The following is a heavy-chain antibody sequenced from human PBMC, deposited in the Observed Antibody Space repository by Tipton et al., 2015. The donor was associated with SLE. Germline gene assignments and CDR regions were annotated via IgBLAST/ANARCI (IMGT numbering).Heavy chain of an antibody. CDR1: GGSISSHS. CDR2: IYYSWST. CDR3: ARARGYYYYGMDV. Sequence: TLSLTCTVSGGSISSHSWSWIRQPPGKGLEWIGYIYYSWSTNYNPSLKSRVTISVDTSKNQFSLKLSSVTAADTAVYYCARARGYYYYGMDVWGQGTTVTVSS. J-gene: IGHJ6*02. V-gene: IGHV4-59*11.